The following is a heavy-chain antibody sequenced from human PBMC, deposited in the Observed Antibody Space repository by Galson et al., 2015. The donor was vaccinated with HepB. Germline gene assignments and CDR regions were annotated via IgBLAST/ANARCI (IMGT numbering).Heavy chain of an antibody. CDR1: GFTFRSFG. CDR3: APRPYGGAGVVTALYF. V-gene: IGHV3-23*01. Sequence: SLRLSCAVSGFTFRSFGMYWVRQAPGKGLEFVSGISDSGYNTYYADFVKGRFTISRDNSKNMLYLQMNSLRTEDTAVYYCAPRPYGGAGVVTALYFWGQGTLVTVSS. CDR2: ISDSGYNT. J-gene: IGHJ4*02. D-gene: IGHD2-8*02.